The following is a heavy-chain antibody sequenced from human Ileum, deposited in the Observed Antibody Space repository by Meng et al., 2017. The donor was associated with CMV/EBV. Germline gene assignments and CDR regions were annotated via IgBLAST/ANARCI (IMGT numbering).Heavy chain of an antibody. CDR3: AKVIAEAGYYYYGMDV. CDR1: GGFVSSGSYY. D-gene: IGHD6-13*01. J-gene: IGHJ6*02. V-gene: IGHV4-61*01. Sequence: SETLSLTCTVSGGFVSSGSYYWSRIRQSPGKGLVRIGYIYYSGSTNYNPSLKSRVIISVDTSKNQFSQKLRSENTADTAVYYYAKVIAEAGYYYYGMDVWGQGTMVTVSS. CDR2: IYYSGST.